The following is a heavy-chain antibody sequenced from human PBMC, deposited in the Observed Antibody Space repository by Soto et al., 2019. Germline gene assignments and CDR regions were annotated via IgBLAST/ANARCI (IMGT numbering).Heavy chain of an antibody. CDR1: GGSISSGGYY. D-gene: IGHD1-1*01. CDR3: AREYMNPRGAEYYFDY. V-gene: IGHV4-31*03. J-gene: IGHJ4*02. Sequence: QVQLQESGPGLVKPSQTLSLTCTVSGGSISSGGYYWSWIRQHPGKGLEWIGYIYYSGSTYYNPSLKSRVTLSVDTSKNQFSLKLSSVTAADTAVYYCAREYMNPRGAEYYFDYWGQGTLVTVSS. CDR2: IYYSGST.